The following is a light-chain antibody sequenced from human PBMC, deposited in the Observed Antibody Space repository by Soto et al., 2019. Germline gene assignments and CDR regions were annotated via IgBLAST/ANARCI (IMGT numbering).Light chain of an antibody. Sequence: DIQMTQSPSTLSGSVGDRVTITCRASQTISSWLAWYQQKPGKAPKLLIYKASTLKSGVPSRFSGSGSGTEFTLTISSLQPDDFATYYCQQSYTTLGTFGQGTKVDIK. J-gene: IGKJ1*01. V-gene: IGKV1-5*03. CDR3: QQSYTTLGT. CDR2: KAS. CDR1: QTISSW.